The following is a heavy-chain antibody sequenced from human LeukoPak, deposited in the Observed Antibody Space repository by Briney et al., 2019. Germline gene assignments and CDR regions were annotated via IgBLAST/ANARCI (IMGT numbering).Heavy chain of an antibody. Sequence: GGSLRLSCAASGFNFSNYWMSWVRQAPGKGLEWVANINEDGSERYYVDSVKGRFIISRDNAKNSLYLELNRLRAEDRAVYYCARGPRSMYRFGGFFRRWYHFDYWGQGTLVSLSS. D-gene: IGHD3-16*01. CDR2: INEDGSER. V-gene: IGHV3-7*01. CDR1: GFNFSNYW. J-gene: IGHJ4*02. CDR3: ARGPRSMYRFGGFFRRWYHFDY.